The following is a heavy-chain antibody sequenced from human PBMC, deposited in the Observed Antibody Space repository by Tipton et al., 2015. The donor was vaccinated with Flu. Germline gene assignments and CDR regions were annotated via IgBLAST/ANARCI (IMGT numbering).Heavy chain of an antibody. J-gene: IGHJ5*01. D-gene: IGHD4-11*01. CDR2: LHHSGNA. CDR1: GDSVSSDYY. CDR3: ARRDYSNYVSEPKNWFDS. V-gene: IGHV4-38-2*01. Sequence: LRLSCSVSGDSVSSDYYWGWIRQPPGKGLEWIGNLHHSGNAYYNPSLKSRVILSVARSKNLFSLRLTSVTAADTAVYFCARRDYSNYVSEPKNWFDSWGQGTLVTVSS.